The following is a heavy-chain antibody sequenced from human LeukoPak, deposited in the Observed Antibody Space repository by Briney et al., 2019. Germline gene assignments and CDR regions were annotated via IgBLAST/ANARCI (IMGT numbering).Heavy chain of an antibody. Sequence: GGPLRLSCAASGFTFSSYAMSWLRQAPGKGLEWVSAISISGENTYYADSVKGRFTISRDTSRNTLYLQMHSLRAEGTAVYYCARLISTSSSRFSDYWGQGTLVTVSS. D-gene: IGHD6-6*01. V-gene: IGHV3-23*01. CDR3: ARLISTSSSRFSDY. J-gene: IGHJ4*02. CDR2: ISISGENT. CDR1: GFTFSSYA.